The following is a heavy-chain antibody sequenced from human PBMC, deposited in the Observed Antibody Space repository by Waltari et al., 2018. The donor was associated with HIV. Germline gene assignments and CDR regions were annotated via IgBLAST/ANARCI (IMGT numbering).Heavy chain of an antibody. D-gene: IGHD3-3*01. CDR2: IIPAMGIA. CDR1: GDTLSTYA. J-gene: IGHJ5*02. V-gene: IGHV1-69*04. CDR3: TLGRIDDIRSGRENLGGFDP. Sequence: VQLVQSGAEVKKPGSSVRVPCTASGDTLSTYAVSWVRPAPGQGLEWKGRIIPAMGIAMHTENFQGRVTINADKSTNSAYMELGGLRSEDTALYFCTLGRIDDIRSGRENLGGFDPWGPGTLVTVSS.